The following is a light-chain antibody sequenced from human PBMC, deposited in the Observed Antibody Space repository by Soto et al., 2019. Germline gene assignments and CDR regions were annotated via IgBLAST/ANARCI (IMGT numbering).Light chain of an antibody. Sequence: QSVLTQPPSVSGAPGQRVTISCTGSSSNIGAGYDVHWYQQLPGTAPKLLIYGNSNRPSGVPDRFSGSKSGTSASLAITGLQAEDEADYSCQSYDSSLVLFGGGTKLTVL. CDR2: GNS. CDR3: QSYDSSLVL. CDR1: SSNIGAGYD. V-gene: IGLV1-40*01. J-gene: IGLJ2*01.